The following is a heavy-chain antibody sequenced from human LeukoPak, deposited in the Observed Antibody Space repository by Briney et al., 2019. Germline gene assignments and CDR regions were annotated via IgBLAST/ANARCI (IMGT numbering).Heavy chain of an antibody. J-gene: IGHJ4*02. CDR2: ISAYNGNT. CDR3: ARDLHVLRFLEWLLGY. D-gene: IGHD3-3*01. CDR1: GYTFTGYY. V-gene: IGHV1-18*04. Sequence: GASVKVSCKASGYTFTGYYMHWVRQAPGQGLEWMGWISAYNGNTNYAQKLQGRVTMTTDTSTSIAYMELRSLRSDDTAVYYCARDLHVLRFLEWLLGYWGQGTLVTVSS.